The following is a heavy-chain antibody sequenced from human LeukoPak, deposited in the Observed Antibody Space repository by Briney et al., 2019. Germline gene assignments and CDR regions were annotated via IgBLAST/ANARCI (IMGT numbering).Heavy chain of an antibody. CDR3: AREGRFLEWLLSPASNWFDP. Sequence: GGSLRLSCAASGLTFSSYWMSWVRQAPGKGLEWVANIKRDGSEKYYVDSVKGRFTISRDNAKNSLYLQMNSLRAEDTAVYYCAREGRFLEWLLSPASNWFDPWGQGTLVTVSS. CDR1: GLTFSSYW. D-gene: IGHD3-3*01. V-gene: IGHV3-7*01. CDR2: IKRDGSEK. J-gene: IGHJ5*02.